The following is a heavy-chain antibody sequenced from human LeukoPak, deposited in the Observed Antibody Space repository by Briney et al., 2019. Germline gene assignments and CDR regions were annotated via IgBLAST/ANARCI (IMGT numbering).Heavy chain of an antibody. Sequence: SETLSLTCTVSGGSISSYYWSWIRQPPGKGLEWIGYIYYSGSTNYNPSLKSRVTISVDTPKNQFSLKLSSVTAADTAVYYCARGGSGSYYSRWGQGTLVTVSS. CDR3: ARGGSGSYYSR. CDR2: IYYSGST. V-gene: IGHV4-59*01. J-gene: IGHJ4*02. CDR1: GGSISSYY. D-gene: IGHD3-10*01.